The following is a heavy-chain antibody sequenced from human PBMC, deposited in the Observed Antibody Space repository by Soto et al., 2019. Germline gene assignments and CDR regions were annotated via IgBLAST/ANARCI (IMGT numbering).Heavy chain of an antibody. J-gene: IGHJ4*02. CDR3: AATGRKKY. Sequence: GASVKVSCKASGYTLTDYYIHWVRQAPGQGLEWMGWINLNSGGTNYAQKFQGRVTMTRDTSISTAYMDLTSLTSDDTAVYYCAATGRKKYWGQGTLVTVSS. V-gene: IGHV1-2*02. CDR1: GYTLTDYY. CDR2: INLNSGGT.